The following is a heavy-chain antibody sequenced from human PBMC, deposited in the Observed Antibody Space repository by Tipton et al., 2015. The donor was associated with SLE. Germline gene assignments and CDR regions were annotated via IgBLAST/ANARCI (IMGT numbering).Heavy chain of an antibody. CDR1: GGSISSYY. CDR2: IYYSGST. J-gene: IGHJ5*02. Sequence: TLSLTCTVSGGSISSYYWSWIRQPPGKGLEWIGYIYYSGSTNYNPSLKSRVTISVDTSKNQFSLKLTSVTAADTAVYYCARAHYNFWNWFDLWGQGTRVTVSS. CDR3: ARAHYNFWNWFDL. V-gene: IGHV4-59*01. D-gene: IGHD3-3*01.